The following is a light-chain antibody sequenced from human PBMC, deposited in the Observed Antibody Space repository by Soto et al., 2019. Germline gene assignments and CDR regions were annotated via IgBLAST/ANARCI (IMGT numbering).Light chain of an antibody. CDR1: ESATNSY. CDR2: DTF. Sequence: EIVLTQSPGSLSLSPGEGATLSCRVSESATNSYLAWYQQKPGQAPRLLIYDTFTRATGIPDRFSGSGSGTDFTLTITRLEPEDSAVYYCQEYGISSVFTFGPGTKVEIK. J-gene: IGKJ3*01. V-gene: IGKV3-20*01. CDR3: QEYGISSVFT.